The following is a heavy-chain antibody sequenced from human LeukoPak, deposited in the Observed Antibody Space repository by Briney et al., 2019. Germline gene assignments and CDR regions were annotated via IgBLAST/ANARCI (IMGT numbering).Heavy chain of an antibody. J-gene: IGHJ5*02. D-gene: IGHD1-14*01. CDR1: GGSISSYY. V-gene: IGHV4-59*08. CDR3: ARHPPARYNWFDP. CDR2: IYYSGST. Sequence: SETLSLTCTVSGGSISSYYWSWIRQPPAKVLEWIGYIYYSGSTNYNPSLKSRVTISVDTSKRQFPLKLSSVTAGDTAVFYCARHPPARYNWFDPGGQGTVVTVSS.